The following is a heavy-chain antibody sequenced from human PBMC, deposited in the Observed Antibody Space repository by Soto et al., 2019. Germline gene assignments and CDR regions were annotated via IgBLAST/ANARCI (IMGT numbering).Heavy chain of an antibody. V-gene: IGHV3-23*01. J-gene: IGHJ4*02. CDR1: GFTFSDHG. CDR3: AKDRTIAAPNHDE. CDR2: ISGSVGST. Sequence: EVQLLESGGGLVQPGGSLRLSCVGSGFTFSDHGMNWVRQAPGKGLEWVSAISGSVGSTFYADSVKGRFTISRDNSKNTLYLQMNSLRDEGTAVYYCAKDRTIAAPNHDEWGQGVLVTVSS. D-gene: IGHD6-6*01.